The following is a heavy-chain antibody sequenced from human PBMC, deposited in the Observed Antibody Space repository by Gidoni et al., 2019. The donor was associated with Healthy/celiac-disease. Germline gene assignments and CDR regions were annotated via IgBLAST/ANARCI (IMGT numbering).Heavy chain of an antibody. CDR1: GFTFSSYW. V-gene: IGHV3-7*01. CDR3: ARYYDSSGYYYANDAFDI. D-gene: IGHD3-22*01. CDR2: IKQDGSEK. J-gene: IGHJ3*02. Sequence: EVQLVESGGGLVQPGGSLRLPCAASGFTFSSYWMSWVRQAPGKGLEWVANIKQDGSEKYYVDSVKGRFTISRDNAKNSLYLQMNSLRAEDTAVYYCARYYDSSGYYYANDAFDIWGQGTMVTVSS.